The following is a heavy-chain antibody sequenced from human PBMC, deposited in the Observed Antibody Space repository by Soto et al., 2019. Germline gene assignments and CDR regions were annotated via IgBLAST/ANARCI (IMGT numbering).Heavy chain of an antibody. J-gene: IGHJ3*02. CDR2: IRDKTNGYAT. Sequence: EVQQVESGGDLVQPGGSLKLSCAASGFSISGSAIHWVRQASGKGLEWVARIRDKTNGYATGYAASVQGRFTISRDDSKNTAFLQMNSLKTEDTAVYYCTRLDAPGDRALDIWGQGTMVTVSS. V-gene: IGHV3-73*01. CDR3: TRLDAPGDRALDI. CDR1: GFSISGSA.